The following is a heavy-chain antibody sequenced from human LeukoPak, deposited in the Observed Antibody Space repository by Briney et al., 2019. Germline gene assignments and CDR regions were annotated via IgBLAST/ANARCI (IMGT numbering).Heavy chain of an antibody. J-gene: IGHJ4*02. Sequence: GGSLRLSCAASGFTFSSYAMHWVRQAPGKGLEWVAVISYDGSNKYYADSVRGRFTISRDNSKNTLYLQMNSLRAEDTAVYYCARDLVGFDYWGQGTLVAVSS. V-gene: IGHV3-30-3*01. CDR2: ISYDGSNK. CDR1: GFTFSSYA. D-gene: IGHD1-26*01. CDR3: ARDLVGFDY.